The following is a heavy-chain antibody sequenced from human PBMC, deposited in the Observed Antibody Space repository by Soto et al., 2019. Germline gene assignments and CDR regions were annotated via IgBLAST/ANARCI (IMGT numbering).Heavy chain of an antibody. CDR2: IRAYTGYT. J-gene: IGHJ4*02. D-gene: IGHD6-19*01. V-gene: IGHV1-18*04. CDR1: GYTFTSYG. Sequence: ASVKVSCKASGYTFTSYGVSWVRQAPGQGLEWMGWIRAYTGYTNYAQKFQGRVTITTDTSTSTAYMELRSLISGDTAVYYCARASDGYRSGWYVGYFDYWGQGTLVTVSS. CDR3: ARASDGYRSGWYVGYFDY.